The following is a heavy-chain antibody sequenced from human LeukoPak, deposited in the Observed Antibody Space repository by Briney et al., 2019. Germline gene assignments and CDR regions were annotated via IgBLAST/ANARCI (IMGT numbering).Heavy chain of an antibody. V-gene: IGHV3-23*01. CDR1: GFTFRSYA. J-gene: IGHJ6*03. D-gene: IGHD6-13*01. Sequence: GGSLRLSCAASGFTFRSYAMSWVRQAPGKGLEWVSAISGSGGSTYYADSVKGRFTISRDNSKNTLYLQMNSLRAEDTAVYYCAKGGSSSWNSLYYYYMDVWGKGTTVTISS. CDR2: ISGSGGST. CDR3: AKGGSSSWNSLYYYYMDV.